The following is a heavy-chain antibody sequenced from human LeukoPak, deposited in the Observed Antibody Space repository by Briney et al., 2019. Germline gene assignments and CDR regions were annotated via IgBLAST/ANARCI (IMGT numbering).Heavy chain of an antibody. CDR2: ISYDGSNE. CDR1: GFTFSNYW. V-gene: IGHV3-30*18. J-gene: IGHJ4*02. D-gene: IGHD3-22*01. Sequence: GGSLRLSCAASGFTFSNYWMTWVRQAPGKGLEWVAIISYDGSNEYYADSVKGRFTISRDNSKNTLYLQMNSLRPEDTAVYYCAKEGDYYDSSGYSEGHFDYWGQGTLVTVSS. CDR3: AKEGDYYDSSGYSEGHFDY.